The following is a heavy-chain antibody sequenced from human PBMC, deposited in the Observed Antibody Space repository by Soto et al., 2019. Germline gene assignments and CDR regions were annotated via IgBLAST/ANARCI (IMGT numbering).Heavy chain of an antibody. D-gene: IGHD6-19*01. J-gene: IGHJ6*02. Sequence: QVQLEESGGGVVQPGRSLRLSCAASGFTFSSYAMHWVRQAPGKGLEWVAVISYDGSNKYYADSVKGRFTISRDDSKNTLYLQMNILRAEDTAVYYCARGGSGWYKDGMDVWGQGTTVTVS. CDR2: ISYDGSNK. CDR3: ARGGSGWYKDGMDV. CDR1: GFTFSSYA. V-gene: IGHV3-30-3*01.